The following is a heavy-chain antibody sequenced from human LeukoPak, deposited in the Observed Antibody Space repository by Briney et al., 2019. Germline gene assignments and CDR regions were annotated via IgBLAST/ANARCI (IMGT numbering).Heavy chain of an antibody. CDR2: INSDGSSS. V-gene: IGHV3-74*01. D-gene: IGHD2-2*02. J-gene: IGHJ4*02. CDR1: GFTFSSYW. CDR3: ARWACSSTSCYNDY. Sequence: GGSLRLSCAASGFTFSSYWMHWVRQAPGKGLVWVSRINSDGSSSAYADSVKGRFTISRDNAKNTLYLQMNSLRAEDTAVYYCARWACSSTSCYNDYWGQGTLVTVSS.